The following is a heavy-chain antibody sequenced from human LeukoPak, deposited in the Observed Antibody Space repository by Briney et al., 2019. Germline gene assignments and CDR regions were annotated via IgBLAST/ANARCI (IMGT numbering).Heavy chain of an antibody. D-gene: IGHD2-15*01. CDR1: GGSISNYY. CDR3: ARLGYGKYLFYSYY. V-gene: IGHV4-59*01. CDR2: ISYSGST. Sequence: SETLSLTCTVSGGSISNYYWSWIRQHPGKGLEWIGYISYSGSTNYNPSLKSRVTISVDTSKNQFSLRLRSVTAADTAVYYCARLGYGKYLFYSYYWGQGTLVTVSS. J-gene: IGHJ4*02.